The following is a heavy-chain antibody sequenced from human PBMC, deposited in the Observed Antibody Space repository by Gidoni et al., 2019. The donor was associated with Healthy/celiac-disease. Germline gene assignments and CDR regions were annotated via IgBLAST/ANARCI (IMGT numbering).Heavy chain of an antibody. V-gene: IGHV1-2*02. CDR2: INPNSGVT. CDR1: GYTFTGYY. J-gene: IGHJ4*02. D-gene: IGHD5-12*01. Sequence: QVQLVQSGAEVKKPGASVKVSCKASGYTFTGYYMHWVRQAPGQGLEWMGWINPNSGVTNYAQKFQGRVTMTRDTSISTAYMELSRLRSDDTAVYYCARQIYDPYFDYWGQGTLVTVSS. CDR3: ARQIYDPYFDY.